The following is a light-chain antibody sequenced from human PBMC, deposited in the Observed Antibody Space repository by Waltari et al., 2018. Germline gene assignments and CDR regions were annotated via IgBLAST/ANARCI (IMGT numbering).Light chain of an antibody. J-gene: IGKJ4*01. CDR3: QQYYNWPLT. Sequence: EIVMTQSPATLSVSPGERATLSCRASQSVSSNLAWYQQKPGQAPRLLIHGASTRATGIPARFSGSGSGTEFTLIISSLQSEDFAVYYCQQYYNWPLTFGGGTKVEIK. V-gene: IGKV3-15*01. CDR2: GAS. CDR1: QSVSSN.